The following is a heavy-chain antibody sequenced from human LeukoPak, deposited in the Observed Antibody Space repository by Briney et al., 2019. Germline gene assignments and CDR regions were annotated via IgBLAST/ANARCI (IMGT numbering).Heavy chain of an antibody. CDR1: GFTFSSYA. CDR3: ARGLFNYDNSGLNY. D-gene: IGHD3-22*01. Sequence: GGSLRLSCAASGFTFSSYAMYWVRQAPGKGLEWVTNIWYDGSNKYYAGSAKGRFTISRDNSKNTLYLQMNSLRAEDTAVYYCARGLFNYDNSGLNYWGQGTRVTVSS. CDR2: IWYDGSNK. J-gene: IGHJ4*02. V-gene: IGHV3-33*01.